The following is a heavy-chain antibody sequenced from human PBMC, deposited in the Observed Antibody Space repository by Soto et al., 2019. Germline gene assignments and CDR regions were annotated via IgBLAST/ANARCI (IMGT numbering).Heavy chain of an antibody. D-gene: IGHD2-21*01. CDR1: GFTLSNPW. Sequence: EVQLVESGGGLVKPEESLRLSCAASGFTLSNPWMNWVRQAPGKGLEWVGRIKSKTDGGTTNYAAPVKGRFTISRDDSKNTLFLQMNSLKTEDTAVYYCTTGREYCGGDCFYYWGQGTLVTVSA. CDR2: IKSKTDGGTT. V-gene: IGHV3-15*01. CDR3: TTGREYCGGDCFYY. J-gene: IGHJ4*02.